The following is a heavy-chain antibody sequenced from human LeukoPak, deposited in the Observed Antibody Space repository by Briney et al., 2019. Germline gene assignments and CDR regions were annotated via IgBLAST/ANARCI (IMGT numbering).Heavy chain of an antibody. J-gene: IGHJ1*01. CDR1: GFTFSSYA. Sequence: PGGSLRLSCAASGFTFSSYAMSWVRQAPGKGLEWVSAISGSGGSTYYADSVKGRFTTSRDNSKNTLYLQMNSLRAEDTVVYYCAKDPYCSSTSCYTNVAEYFQHWGQGTLVTVSS. CDR3: AKDPYCSSTSCYTNVAEYFQH. D-gene: IGHD2-2*02. V-gene: IGHV3-23*01. CDR2: ISGSGGST.